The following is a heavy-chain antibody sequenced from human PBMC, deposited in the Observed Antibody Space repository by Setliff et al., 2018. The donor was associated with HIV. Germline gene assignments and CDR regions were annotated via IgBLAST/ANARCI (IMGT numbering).Heavy chain of an antibody. CDR2: VDPEDGET. CDR3: ATVDIVGATEFDY. CDR1: GYTFTNYF. D-gene: IGHD1-26*01. V-gene: IGHV1-69-2*01. J-gene: IGHJ4*02. Sequence: ASVKVSCKASGYTFTNYFMHWVRQAPGEGLEWVGRVDPEDGETRYAMKFQGSVTISADTSTDTTYLSLTSLRSQDTAVYYCATVDIVGATEFDYWGQGTVVTVPQ.